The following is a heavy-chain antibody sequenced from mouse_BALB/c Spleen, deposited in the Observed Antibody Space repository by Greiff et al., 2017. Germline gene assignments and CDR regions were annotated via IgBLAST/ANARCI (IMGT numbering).Heavy chain of an antibody. CDR2: ISYDGSN. Sequence: VQLKQSGPGLVKPSQSLSLTCSVTGYSITSGYYWNWIRQFPGNKLEWMGYISYDGSNNYNPSLKNRISITRDTSKNQFFLKLNSVTTEDTATYYCARVLGWYFDVWGAGTTVTVSS. J-gene: IGHJ1*01. CDR3: ARVLGWYFDV. CDR1: GYSITSGYY. D-gene: IGHD3-1*01. V-gene: IGHV3-6*02.